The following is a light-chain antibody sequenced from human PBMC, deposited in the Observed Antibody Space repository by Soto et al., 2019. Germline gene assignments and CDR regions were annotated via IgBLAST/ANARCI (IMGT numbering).Light chain of an antibody. CDR1: QDVSSK. CDR3: QQSIRWPLT. J-gene: IGKJ4*01. V-gene: IGKV3D-15*01. CDR2: DAS. Sequence: EMVVTQSPATLSVSPGDRVTLSCRTSQDVSSKLAWYQQKPGQPPSLLMYDASTRATGTPARFSGSGSWTETTLAASSLQSEDYALSFCQQSIRWPLTSSGGTQVAIK.